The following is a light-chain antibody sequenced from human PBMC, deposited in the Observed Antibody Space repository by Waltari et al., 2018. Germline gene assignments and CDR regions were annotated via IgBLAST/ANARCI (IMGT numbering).Light chain of an antibody. CDR3: AAWDDSLNGRWV. V-gene: IGLV1-44*01. CDR1: YSNIGNNV. CDR2: RND. J-gene: IGLJ2*01. Sequence: QSVLTQPPSESGTPGQRVTISCSGSYSNIGNNVVNWYQQVPGTTPNLLIYRNDQRPSGVPDRSSGSKSGTSASLAISGLQSEDEAHYYCAAWDDSLNGRWVFGGGTKLTVL.